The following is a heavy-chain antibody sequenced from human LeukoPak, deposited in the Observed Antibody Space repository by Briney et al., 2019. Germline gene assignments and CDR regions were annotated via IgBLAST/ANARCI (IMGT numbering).Heavy chain of an antibody. CDR3: VKVGTSSSWNYYYYGMDV. CDR2: IWYDGTEK. D-gene: IGHD1-1*01. Sequence: GGSLRLSCAASGFTFSSYAMHWVRQAPGKGLEWVAVIWYDGTEKSYSDSVKGRFTISRDNSKNTLYLQMNNLRVEDMGVYYCVKVGTSSSWNYYYYGMDVWGRGTTVTVSS. CDR1: GFTFSSYA. V-gene: IGHV3-33*06. J-gene: IGHJ6*02.